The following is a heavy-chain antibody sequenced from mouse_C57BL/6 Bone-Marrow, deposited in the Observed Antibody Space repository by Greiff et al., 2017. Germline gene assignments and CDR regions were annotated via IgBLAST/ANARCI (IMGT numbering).Heavy chain of an antibody. J-gene: IGHJ2*01. V-gene: IGHV5-12*01. Sequence: EVQLVESGGGLVQPGGSLKLSCAASGFTFSDYYMYWVRQTPGKRLEWVAYISNGGGRTYYPYTVKGRVTISRDKAKNTLYPQMSRLKSEDTAMYYCSRRGTGFDDWGQGTTLTVSS. CDR1: GFTFSDYY. CDR3: SRRGTGFDD. D-gene: IGHD4-1*01. CDR2: ISNGGGRT.